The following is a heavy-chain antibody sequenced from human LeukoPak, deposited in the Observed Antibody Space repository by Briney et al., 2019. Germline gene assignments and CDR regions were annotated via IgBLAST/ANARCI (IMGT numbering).Heavy chain of an antibody. D-gene: IGHD5-18*01. CDR3: ARAVPDTAMALDY. CDR2: IYYSGST. V-gene: IGHV4-31*03. CDR1: GGSISSGGDY. J-gene: IGHJ4*02. Sequence: PSETLSLTCTVSGGSISSGGDYWRWIRQPPGKGLEWIAYIYYSGSTYYNPSLKSRVTISVDTSKNQFSLKLTSVTAADTAVYYCARAVPDTAMALDYWGQGTLVTVSS.